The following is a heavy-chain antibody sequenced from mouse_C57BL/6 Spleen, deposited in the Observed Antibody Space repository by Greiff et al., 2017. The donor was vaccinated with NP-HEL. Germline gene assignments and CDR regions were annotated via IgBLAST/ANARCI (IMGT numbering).Heavy chain of an antibody. V-gene: IGHV5-17*01. CDR1: GFTFSDYG. Sequence: VQLKESGGGLVKPGGSLKLSCAASGFTFSDYGMHWVRQAPEKGLEWVAYISSGSSTIYYADTVKGRFTISRDNAKNTLFLQMTSLRSEDTAMYYCARPGDYDPFAYWGQGTLVTVSA. J-gene: IGHJ3*01. CDR3: ARPGDYDPFAY. CDR2: ISSGSSTI. D-gene: IGHD2-4*01.